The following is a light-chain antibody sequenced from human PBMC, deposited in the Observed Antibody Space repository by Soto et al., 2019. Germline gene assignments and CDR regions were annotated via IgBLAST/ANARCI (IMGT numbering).Light chain of an antibody. CDR1: QSVSSY. CDR2: DAS. J-gene: IGKJ4*01. CDR3: QQRSNWPLT. V-gene: IGKV3-11*01. Sequence: ENVLTQSPATLSFSPGEKANLSCRASQSVSSYLAWYQQKPGQAPRLLIYDASNRATGIPARFSGSGSGTDFTLTISSLEPEDFAVYYCQQRSNWPLTFGGGTKV.